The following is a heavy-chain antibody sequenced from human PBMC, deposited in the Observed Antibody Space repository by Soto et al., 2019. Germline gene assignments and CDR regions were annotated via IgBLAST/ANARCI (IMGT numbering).Heavy chain of an antibody. CDR3: ARTHKHGDAYYDFWSGSYYFDY. Sequence: SETLSLTCTVSGCSISSYYWSWIRQPPGKGLEWIGYIYYSGSTNYNPSLKSRVTISVDTSKNQFSLKLSSVTAADTAVYYCARTHKHGDAYYDFWSGSYYFDYWGQGTLVTVSS. J-gene: IGHJ4*02. CDR1: GCSISSYY. D-gene: IGHD3-3*01. CDR2: IYYSGST. V-gene: IGHV4-59*01.